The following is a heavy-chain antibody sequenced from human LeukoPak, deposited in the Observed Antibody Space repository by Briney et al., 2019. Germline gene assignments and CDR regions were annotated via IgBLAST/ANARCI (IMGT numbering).Heavy chain of an antibody. CDR3: AASLPNIVVVPATKGPFGY. CDR2: ISGSGGST. D-gene: IGHD2-2*01. J-gene: IGHJ4*02. V-gene: IGHV3-23*01. CDR1: GFTFSSYA. Sequence: GGSLRLSCAASGFTFSSYAMSWVRQAPGKGLEWVSAISGSGGSTYYADSVKGRFTISRDNSKNTLYLQMNSLRAEDTAVYYCAASLPNIVVVPATKGPFGYWGQGALVTVSS.